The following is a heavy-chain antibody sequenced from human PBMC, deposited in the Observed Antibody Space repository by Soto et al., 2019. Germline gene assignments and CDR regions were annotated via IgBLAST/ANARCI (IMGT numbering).Heavy chain of an antibody. D-gene: IGHD3-3*01. J-gene: IGHJ4*02. CDR1: GFTFSRFW. V-gene: IGHV3-7*01. Sequence: PGGSLRLSCAASGFTFSRFWMNWIRQAPGKGLEWVASTKEDGSAKFYVDSVKGRFTTSRDNAKNSLYLQMNSLRAEDTAVYYCAKDTITIFGVGGPSDYWGQGTLVTVSS. CDR2: TKEDGSAK. CDR3: AKDTITIFGVGGPSDY.